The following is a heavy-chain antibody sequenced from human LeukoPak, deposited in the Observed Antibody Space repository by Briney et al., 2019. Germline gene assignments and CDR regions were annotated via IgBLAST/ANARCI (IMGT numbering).Heavy chain of an antibody. CDR1: GFTFFTYA. D-gene: IGHD2-2*01. CDR2: ISFDGNNK. CDR3: ARDDCSTSTCYLTLDH. J-gene: IGHJ4*02. V-gene: IGHV3-30-3*01. Sequence: GGSLRLSCAASGFTFFTYAMHWVRQSPGKGLEWVATISFDGNNKYYADSVKGRFTISRDNSKSTLFLQMNSLRAEDTALYYCARDDCSTSTCYLTLDHWGQGTLVTVSS.